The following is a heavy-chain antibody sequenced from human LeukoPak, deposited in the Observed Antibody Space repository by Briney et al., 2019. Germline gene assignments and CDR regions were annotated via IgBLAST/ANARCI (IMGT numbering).Heavy chain of an antibody. CDR2: IYYGGYT. V-gene: IGHV4-39*01. CDR1: GGSISSNNYY. D-gene: IGHD3-3*01. Sequence: SETLSLTCTVSGGSISSNNYYWGWIRQPPGKGLEWIGSIYYGGYTYYNPSLKSRITISVDTSKNQFSLKLSSVTAADTAIYYCQSRFLEWLLDYWGQGTLVTVSS. CDR3: QSRFLEWLLDY. J-gene: IGHJ4*02.